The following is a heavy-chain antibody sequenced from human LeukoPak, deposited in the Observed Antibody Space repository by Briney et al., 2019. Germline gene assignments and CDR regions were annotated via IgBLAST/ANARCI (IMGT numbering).Heavy chain of an antibody. Sequence: PSETLSLTCAVYGGSFSGYYWSWIRQPPGKGLEWIGEINHSGSTNYNPSLKSRVTISVDTSKNQFSLKLSSVTAADTAVYYCARGAPGASPYYDYVWGSYRYTTGQFGYWGQGTLVTVSS. V-gene: IGHV4-34*01. D-gene: IGHD3-16*02. CDR3: ARGAPGASPYYDYVWGSYRYTTGQFGY. CDR2: INHSGST. J-gene: IGHJ4*02. CDR1: GGSFSGYY.